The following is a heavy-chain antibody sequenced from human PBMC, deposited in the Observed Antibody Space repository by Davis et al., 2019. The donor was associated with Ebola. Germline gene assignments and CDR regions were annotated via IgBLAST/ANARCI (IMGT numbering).Heavy chain of an antibody. CDR3: AKGGYFDSLEIDS. Sequence: GESLKISCAASGFAFSSYAMNWVRQAPGKGLEWVFGISGGGDSTFYADSVKGRFTISRDNSKNILYLHMNSLRAEDTAVYYCAKGGYFDSLEIDSWGQGTLVTVSS. CDR2: ISGGGDST. CDR1: GFAFSSYA. J-gene: IGHJ4*02. D-gene: IGHD3-9*01. V-gene: IGHV3-23*01.